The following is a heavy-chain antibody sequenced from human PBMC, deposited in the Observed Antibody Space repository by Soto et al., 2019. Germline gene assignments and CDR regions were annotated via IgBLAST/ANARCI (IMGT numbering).Heavy chain of an antibody. CDR3: ARHIGSGGKGYSYGAYYYYYGMDV. J-gene: IGHJ6*02. V-gene: IGHV5-51*01. Sequence: WESLKISCKGSGYSFTSYWIGWVRQMPGKGLEWMGIIYPGDSDTRYSPSFQGQVTISADKSISTAYLQWSSLKASDTAMYYCARHIGSGGKGYSYGAYYYYYGMDVWGQGTTVTVSS. CDR2: IYPGDSDT. D-gene: IGHD5-18*01. CDR1: GYSFTSYW.